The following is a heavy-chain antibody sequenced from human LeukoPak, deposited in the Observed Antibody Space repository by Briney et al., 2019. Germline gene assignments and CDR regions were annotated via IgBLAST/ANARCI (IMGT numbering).Heavy chain of an antibody. J-gene: IGHJ4*02. CDR1: GVSISSYY. V-gene: IGHV4-4*07. Sequence: SETLSLTCTVSGVSISSYYWSWIRQPAGKGLEWIGRFYISGSTNYNPSLKSRVTMSVDTSKNQFSLRLNSVTAADTAVYYCARDFLLQSEGLFDYWGQGTLVTVSS. CDR2: FYISGST. D-gene: IGHD4-11*01. CDR3: ARDFLLQSEGLFDY.